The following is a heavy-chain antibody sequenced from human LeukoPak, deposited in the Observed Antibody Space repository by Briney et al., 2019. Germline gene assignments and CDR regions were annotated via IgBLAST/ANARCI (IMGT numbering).Heavy chain of an antibody. CDR1: GGSIFSSNSY. J-gene: IGHJ3*01. CDR3: ARISSSNWYNERGAFDV. V-gene: IGHV4-39*01. CDR2: IYYSGNT. D-gene: IGHD6-13*01. Sequence: SETLSLTCTVSGGSIFSSNSYWGWIRQPPGKGLEWIGSIYYSGNTYYNASLKSRVTISVDTSKNQFSLKLNSVTAVDTAVYYCARISSSNWYNERGAFDVWGQGTMVTVSS.